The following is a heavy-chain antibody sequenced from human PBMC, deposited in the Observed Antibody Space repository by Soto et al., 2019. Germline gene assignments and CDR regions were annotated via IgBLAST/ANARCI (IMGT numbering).Heavy chain of an antibody. J-gene: IGHJ6*02. CDR2: INPNSGGT. CDR1: GYTFTGYY. V-gene: IGHV1-2*04. D-gene: IGHD1-26*01. CDR3: ARGVIVGAPWGMDV. Sequence: ASVKVSCKASGYTFTGYYMHWVRQAPGQGLEWMGWINPNSGGTNYAQKFQGWVTMTRDTSISTAYMELSRLRSDDTAVYYCARGVIVGAPWGMDVCDQGTTGTVSS.